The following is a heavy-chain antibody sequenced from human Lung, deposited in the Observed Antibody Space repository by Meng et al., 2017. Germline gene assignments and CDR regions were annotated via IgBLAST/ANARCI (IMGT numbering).Heavy chain of an antibody. D-gene: IGHD6-19*01. CDR3: ARRGLWLDPQNFDY. CDR2: IYHGGST. V-gene: IGHV4-4*03. Sequence: SPAVVKPRGTLSPTWAGSVGSFGSTTAWSGVRQPQGKGLEWIGEIYHGGSTNYNPSLKSRVTISVDKSKNQFSLKLSSVTAADTAVYYCARRGLWLDPQNFDYWGQGTLVTVSS. CDR1: VGSFGSTTA. J-gene: IGHJ4*02.